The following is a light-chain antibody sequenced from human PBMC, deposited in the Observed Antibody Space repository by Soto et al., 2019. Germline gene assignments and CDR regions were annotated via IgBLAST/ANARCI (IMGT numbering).Light chain of an antibody. CDR1: QTIIGY. CDR3: QQSYTTPRT. Sequence: DIQMTQSLSSLSASIGDIVTITCRASQTIIGYLNWYQQKPGKAPRLLINAASNLQSGVPSRFRGSGSETDFTLTITSLQPEDFATYYCQQSYTTPRTFGQGTKVDIK. J-gene: IGKJ1*01. CDR2: AAS. V-gene: IGKV1-39*01.